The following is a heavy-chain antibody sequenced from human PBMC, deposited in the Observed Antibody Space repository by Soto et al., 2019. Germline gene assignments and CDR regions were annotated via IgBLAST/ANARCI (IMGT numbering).Heavy chain of an antibody. Sequence: SGPTLVNPTQTLTLTCTFSGFSLSTSGVGVGWVRQPPGKALEWLALIYWNDDKRYSPSLESRLTITKDTSKNQVVLTMTNMDPVDTATYYCAHRLPPVVPAAAGYVWFDPWGQGTLVTVSS. CDR2: IYWNDDK. CDR1: GFSLSTSGVG. V-gene: IGHV2-5*01. CDR3: AHRLPPVVPAAAGYVWFDP. J-gene: IGHJ5*02. D-gene: IGHD2-2*01.